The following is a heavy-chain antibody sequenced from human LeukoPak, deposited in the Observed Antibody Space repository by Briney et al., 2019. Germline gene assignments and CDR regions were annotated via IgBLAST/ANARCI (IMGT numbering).Heavy chain of an antibody. CDR3: ASPTMFGVASDAFDI. V-gene: IGHV4-30-4*08. CDR2: IYYSGST. CDR1: GGSISSGDYY. Sequence: SQSLSLTCTVSGGSISSGDYYWSWIRQPPGKGLEWIGYIYYSGSTYYNPSLKSRVTISVDTSKNQFSLKLSSVTAADTAVYYCASPTMFGVASDAFDIWGQGTLVTASS. J-gene: IGHJ4*02. D-gene: IGHD3-3*01.